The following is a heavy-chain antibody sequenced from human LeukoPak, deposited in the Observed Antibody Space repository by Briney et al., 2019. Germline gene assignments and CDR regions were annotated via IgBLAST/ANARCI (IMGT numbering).Heavy chain of an antibody. CDR2: ISGSGGGT. CDR3: AKDRVITFGGVIGVRSD. Sequence: ETLSLTCTVSGGSISGYYWSWVRQAPGKGLEWVSAISGSGGGTYYADSVKGRFTISRDNSKNTLYLQMNSLRAEDTAVYYCAKDRVITFGGVIGVRSDWGQGTLVTVSS. V-gene: IGHV3-23*01. D-gene: IGHD3-16*02. CDR1: GGSISGYY. J-gene: IGHJ4*02.